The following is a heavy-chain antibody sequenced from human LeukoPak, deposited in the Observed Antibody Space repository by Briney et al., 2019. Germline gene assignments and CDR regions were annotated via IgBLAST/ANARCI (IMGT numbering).Heavy chain of an antibody. CDR3: ARGLRFLEWTYAFDI. J-gene: IGHJ3*02. CDR1: GFTLSRNA. Sequence: PGGSLRLSCAVSGFTLSRNAMTWVRQAPGKGLEWVANIKQDGSEKYYVDSVKGRFTISRDNAKNSLYLQMNSLRAEDTAVYYCARGLRFLEWTYAFDIWGQGTMVTVSS. D-gene: IGHD3-3*01. CDR2: IKQDGSEK. V-gene: IGHV3-7*03.